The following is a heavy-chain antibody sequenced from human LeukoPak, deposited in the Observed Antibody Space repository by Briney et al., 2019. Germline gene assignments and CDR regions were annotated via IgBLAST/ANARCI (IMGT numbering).Heavy chain of an antibody. CDR3: ARFGVDYDMDV. Sequence: SETLSLTCTVSGGSISGHYWTWIRQPPGKGLEWIGQIHYSGKADYNPSLRTRIDISVDMSKNQMSLKVNSVTAADTAVYYCARFGVDYDMDVWGQGTAVTVS. CDR1: GGSISGHY. CDR2: IHYSGKA. V-gene: IGHV4-59*11. J-gene: IGHJ6*02. D-gene: IGHD3-16*01.